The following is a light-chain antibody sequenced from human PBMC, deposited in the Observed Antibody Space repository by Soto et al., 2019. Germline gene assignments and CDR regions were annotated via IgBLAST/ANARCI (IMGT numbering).Light chain of an antibody. CDR1: TPNTGSKL. CDR3: AAWDDSLNGWL. V-gene: IGLV1-44*01. J-gene: IGLJ3*02. Sequence: QSVLTQPPSASGTPGQGLTIPGSERTPNTGSKLVLWYQQRPGSAPKLLIYTTDQRPSGVPDRFSGSKSGTSASLAISGLQSGDEADYYCAAWDDSLNGWLFGGGTKLTVL. CDR2: TTD.